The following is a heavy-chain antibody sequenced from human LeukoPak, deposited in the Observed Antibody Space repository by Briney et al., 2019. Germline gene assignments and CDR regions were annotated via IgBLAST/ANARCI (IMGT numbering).Heavy chain of an antibody. CDR2: INTNTGNP. V-gene: IGHV7-4-1*02. Sequence: ASVKVSCKASGYTFTSYAMNWVRQAPGQGLEWMGWINTNTGNPTYAQGFTGRFVFSLDTSVSTAYLQISSLKAEDTAVYYCARDLPGTQYSGYDIFDYWGQGTLVTVSS. CDR1: GYTFTSYA. CDR3: ARDLPGTQYSGYDIFDY. D-gene: IGHD5-12*01. J-gene: IGHJ4*02.